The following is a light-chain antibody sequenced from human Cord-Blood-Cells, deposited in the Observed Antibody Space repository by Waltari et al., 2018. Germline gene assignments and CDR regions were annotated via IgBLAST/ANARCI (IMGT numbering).Light chain of an antibody. CDR1: SSDVGGYNY. CDR2: DVS. V-gene: IGLV2-14*01. J-gene: IGLJ1*01. CDR3: SSYTSSSTYV. Sequence: QSALTQPASVSGSPGQSITISCTGTSSDVGGYNYVPWYQQHPGKDPKLMIYDVSKRPSGVSNRFSDSKSGNTASLTISGLQAEDEADYYCSSYTSSSTYVFGTGTKVTVL.